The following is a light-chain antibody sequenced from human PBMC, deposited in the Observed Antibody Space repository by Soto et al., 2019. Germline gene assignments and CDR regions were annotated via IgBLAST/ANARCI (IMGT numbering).Light chain of an antibody. CDR3: AVWDDSLNGPV. V-gene: IGLV1-44*01. J-gene: IGLJ2*01. CDR1: SSNIGSNP. CDR2: DN. Sequence: QSVLTQPPSASGTPGLRVTFSCSGSSSNIGSNPVSWYQLLPGTAPKLLIYDNERPSGVPGRVSGSKSGTSASLAISGLQSDDEADYYCAVWDDSLNGPVFGGGTKLTVL.